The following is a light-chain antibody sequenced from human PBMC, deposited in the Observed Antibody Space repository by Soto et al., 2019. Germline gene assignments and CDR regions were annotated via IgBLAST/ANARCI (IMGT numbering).Light chain of an antibody. CDR3: QQYFTSPWT. CDR2: DAS. J-gene: IGKJ1*01. Sequence: VVTQSPGTLSLSLGERATLSCRTSQSVRSRYLAWYQQKPGQAPTLLIYDASSRPGGIPDRFIGSGSGTDFTLTISSLQAEDVAVYYCQQYFTSPWTFGQGTKVEI. V-gene: IGKV3-20*01. CDR1: QSVRSRY.